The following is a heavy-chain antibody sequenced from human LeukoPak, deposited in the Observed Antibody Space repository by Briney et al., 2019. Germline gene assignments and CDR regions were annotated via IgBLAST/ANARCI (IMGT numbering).Heavy chain of an antibody. Sequence: SETLSLTGTASGASISSSSYYWGWIRHPPGTRLEWNESIYYSGNTYDNPSLKSRVTICVETSKNQLSLKLSSLTPADTAVYYCARHSRRVTYYFDYWGQGTLVTVSS. CDR1: GASISSSSYY. J-gene: IGHJ4*02. CDR3: ARHSRRVTYYFDY. CDR2: IYYSGNT. D-gene: IGHD3-10*01. V-gene: IGHV4-39*01.